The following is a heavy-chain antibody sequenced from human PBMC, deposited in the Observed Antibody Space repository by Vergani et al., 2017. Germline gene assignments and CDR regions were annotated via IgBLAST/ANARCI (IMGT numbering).Heavy chain of an antibody. CDR1: GGSISSGSYY. J-gene: IGHJ6*03. CDR3: ERVGLGSIAARPDYYYYMDV. V-gene: IGHV4-61*02. D-gene: IGHD6-6*01. Sequence: QVQLQESGPGLVKPSQTLSLTCTVSGGSISSGSYYWSWIRQPAGKGLEWIGRIYTSGSTNYNPSRKSRVTISVDTSKNQFSLKLSSVTAADTAVYYCERVGLGSIAARPDYYYYMDVWGKGTTVTVSS. CDR2: IYTSGST.